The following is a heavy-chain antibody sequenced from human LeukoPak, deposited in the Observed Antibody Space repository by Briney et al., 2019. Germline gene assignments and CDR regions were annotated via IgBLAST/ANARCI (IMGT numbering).Heavy chain of an antibody. D-gene: IGHD5-24*01. Sequence: GGSLRLSCAASGFTFTNYAMSWVRQAPGKGLEWVSAIRGTGGSTYYADSVKGRFTISRDNSKNTLYLQMNSLRAEDTAIYYCAKRSDGYSGLDYWGQGTLFTVSS. CDR1: GFTFTNYA. J-gene: IGHJ4*02. V-gene: IGHV3-23*01. CDR2: IRGTGGST. CDR3: AKRSDGYSGLDY.